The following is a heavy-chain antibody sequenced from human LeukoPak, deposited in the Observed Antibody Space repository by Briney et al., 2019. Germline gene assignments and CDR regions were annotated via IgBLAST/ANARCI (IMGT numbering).Heavy chain of an antibody. CDR1: GYTFTSYY. V-gene: IGHV1-46*01. D-gene: IGHD1-26*01. J-gene: IGHJ6*03. Sequence: GASVKVSCKASGYTFTSYYMHWVRQAPGQGLEWMGIINLSGGSTSYAQKFQGRVTMTTDTSTSTAYMELRSLRSDDTAVYYCARAMWELPQGYYYMDVWGKGTTVTVSS. CDR2: INLSGGST. CDR3: ARAMWELPQGYYYMDV.